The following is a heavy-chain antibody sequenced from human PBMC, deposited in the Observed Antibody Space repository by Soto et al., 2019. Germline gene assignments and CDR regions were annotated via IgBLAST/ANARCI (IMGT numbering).Heavy chain of an antibody. CDR1: GGSISSRSYY. D-gene: IGHD2-2*01. CDR3: ARFAKTPAATLDYFDY. J-gene: IGHJ4*02. Sequence: QLQLQESGPGLVKPSETLSLTCTVSGGSISSRSYYWGWIRQPPGKVLEWIGSIYSRGSTYYNPSLKSRVTISVDTSKNQFSLKLSSVTAADTAVYYCARFAKTPAATLDYFDYWGQGTLVTVSS. V-gene: IGHV4-39*01. CDR2: IYSRGST.